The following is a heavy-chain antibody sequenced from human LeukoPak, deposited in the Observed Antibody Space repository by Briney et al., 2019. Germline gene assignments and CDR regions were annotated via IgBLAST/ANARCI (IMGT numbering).Heavy chain of an antibody. CDR2: IKQDGSEK. D-gene: IGHD5-24*01. Sequence: GGSLRLSCAASGFTFSSYWMSWVRQAPGKGREWVANIKQDGSEKYYVDSVKGRFTISRDNAKNSLYLQMNSLRAEDTAVYYCAREMATLYGDYFDYWGQGTLVTVSS. V-gene: IGHV3-7*01. CDR1: GFTFSSYW. J-gene: IGHJ4*02. CDR3: AREMATLYGDYFDY.